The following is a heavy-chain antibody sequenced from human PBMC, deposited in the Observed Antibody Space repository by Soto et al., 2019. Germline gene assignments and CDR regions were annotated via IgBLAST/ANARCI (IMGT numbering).Heavy chain of an antibody. CDR3: AREPATAKPEGVDF. Sequence: ASVKVSYKASGYTFSYYYIHWVRQAPGQGLEWMGWINPNSGGTKYAPKFQGGVTMTRDTSITTAYMELSRLRSGDTAVYYCAREPATAKPEGVDFWGQGTLVTV. D-gene: IGHD1-1*01. CDR2: INPNSGGT. CDR1: GYTFSYYY. V-gene: IGHV1-2*02. J-gene: IGHJ4*02.